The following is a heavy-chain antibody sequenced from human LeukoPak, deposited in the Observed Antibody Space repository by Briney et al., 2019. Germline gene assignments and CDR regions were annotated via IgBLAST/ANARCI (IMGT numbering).Heavy chain of an antibody. V-gene: IGHV3-49*04. D-gene: IGHD3-22*01. CDR3: TTGYYDSSGYDY. Sequence: GRSLRLSCTASGFTFGDYAMSWARQAPGKGLEWVGFIRSKAYGGTTEYAASVKGRFTISRDDSKSIAYLQMNSLKTEDTAVYYCTTGYYDSSGYDYWGQGTLVTVSS. CDR1: GFTFGDYA. J-gene: IGHJ4*02. CDR2: IRSKAYGGTT.